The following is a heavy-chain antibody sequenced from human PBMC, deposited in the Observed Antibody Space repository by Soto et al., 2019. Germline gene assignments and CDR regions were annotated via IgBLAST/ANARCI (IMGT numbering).Heavy chain of an antibody. J-gene: IGHJ3*02. V-gene: IGHV4-31*03. CDR1: GGSISSGGYY. D-gene: IGHD3-22*01. Sequence: QVQLQESGPGLVKPSQTLSLTCTVSGGSISSGGYYWSWIRQHPGKGLEWIGYIYYSGSTYYNPSLKSRFTIPVDTAKNKVSLKLSSVTAADTVVDYCAGGSVVITTDAFEIWCQGTMVTVSS. CDR2: IYYSGST. CDR3: AGGSVVITTDAFEI.